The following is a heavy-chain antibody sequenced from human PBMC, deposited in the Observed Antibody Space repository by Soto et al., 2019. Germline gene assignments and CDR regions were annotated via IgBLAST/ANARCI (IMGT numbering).Heavy chain of an antibody. V-gene: IGHV1-69*01. J-gene: IGHJ4*02. CDR3: ARDQGHSSSNLY. D-gene: IGHD6-6*01. Sequence: QVQLVQSGAEVKKPGSSVNVSCKASGGTFSSYAISWVRQAPGQGLEWMGWIIPIFVTANYAKKFQGRVTITADESTSTANMELTSLRSEDTAVYYCARDQGHSSSNLYWGQGTLVTVSS. CDR2: IIPIFVTA. CDR1: GGTFSSYA.